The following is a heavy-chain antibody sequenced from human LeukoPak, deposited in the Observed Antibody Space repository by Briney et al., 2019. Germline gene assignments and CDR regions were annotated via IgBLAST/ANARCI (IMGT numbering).Heavy chain of an antibody. V-gene: IGHV4-59*11. CDR1: GGSISSHY. CDR3: ARSILDAFDI. D-gene: IGHD6-6*01. J-gene: IGHJ3*02. Sequence: SETLSLTCTVSGGSISSHYWSWIRQPPGKGLEWIGYIYYSGSTNYNPSLKSRVTISVDTSKNQFSLKLSSVTAADTAVYYCARSILDAFDIWGQGTMVTVSS. CDR2: IYYSGST.